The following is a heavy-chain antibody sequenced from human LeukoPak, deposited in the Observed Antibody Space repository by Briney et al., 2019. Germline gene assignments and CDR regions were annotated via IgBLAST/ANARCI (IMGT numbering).Heavy chain of an antibody. CDR3: ARRARYDSSGYSTFDY. D-gene: IGHD3-22*01. V-gene: IGHV1-69*06. CDR2: IIPIFGTA. Sequence: SVKVSCKASGGTFSSYAISWVRQAPGQGLEWMGGIIPIFGTANYAQRFQGRVTITADKSTSTAYMELSSLRSEDTAVYYCARRARYDSSGYSTFDYWGQGTLVTVSS. J-gene: IGHJ4*02. CDR1: GGTFSSYA.